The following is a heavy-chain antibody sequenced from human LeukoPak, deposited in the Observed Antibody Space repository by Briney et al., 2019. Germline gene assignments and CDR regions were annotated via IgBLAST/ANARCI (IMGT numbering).Heavy chain of an antibody. CDR3: ARISLDPLPKAFGI. V-gene: IGHV4-61*01. Sequence: PSETLSLTCTVSGGSVSSGSYHWSWIRQPPGKGLEWIGYIHYTGSTNYNPSLKSRVTISVDTSKNQFSLKLSSVTAADTAVYYCARISLDPLPKAFGIWGQGAMVTVSS. D-gene: IGHD2-21*02. J-gene: IGHJ3*02. CDR2: IHYTGST. CDR1: GGSVSSGSYH.